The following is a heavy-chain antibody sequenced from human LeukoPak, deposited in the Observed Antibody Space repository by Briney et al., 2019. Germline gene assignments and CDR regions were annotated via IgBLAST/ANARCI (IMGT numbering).Heavy chain of an antibody. D-gene: IGHD3-22*01. V-gene: IGHV4-30-2*01. CDR2: IYHSGST. Sequence: SQTLSLTCAVSGGSISSGDYSWSWIRQPPGKGLEWIGYIYHSGSTYYNPSLKSRVTISVDRSKNQFSLKLSSVTAADTAVYYCARMDSSGYYFSVDYWGQGTLVTVPS. CDR1: GGSISSGDYS. J-gene: IGHJ4*02. CDR3: ARMDSSGYYFSVDY.